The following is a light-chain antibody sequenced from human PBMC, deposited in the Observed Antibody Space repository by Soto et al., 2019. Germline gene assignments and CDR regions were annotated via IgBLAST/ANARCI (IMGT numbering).Light chain of an antibody. Sequence: DIQMTQSPSSVSASVGDRVTITCRASQNISTWLAWYQQKPGTAPKLLIYAASSLKSEVPSRFSGSGSGTDFTLTITSLQPEDFATYHCQPAGSFPITFGQGTRLEIK. V-gene: IGKV1-12*01. J-gene: IGKJ5*01. CDR3: QPAGSFPIT. CDR2: AAS. CDR1: QNISTW.